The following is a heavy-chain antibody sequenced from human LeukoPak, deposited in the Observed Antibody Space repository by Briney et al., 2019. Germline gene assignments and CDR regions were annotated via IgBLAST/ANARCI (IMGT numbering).Heavy chain of an antibody. D-gene: IGHD1-26*01. Sequence: GGSLRLSCAASGFTFSNYAMSWVRQAPGKGLEWVSAISGGGGSTYYADSVKGRFTISRDNSKNTLYLQMNSLRAEDTAVYYCARTLVGATLGYYYYGMDVWGQGTTVTVSS. V-gene: IGHV3-23*01. CDR2: ISGGGGST. CDR3: ARTLVGATLGYYYYGMDV. J-gene: IGHJ6*02. CDR1: GFTFSNYA.